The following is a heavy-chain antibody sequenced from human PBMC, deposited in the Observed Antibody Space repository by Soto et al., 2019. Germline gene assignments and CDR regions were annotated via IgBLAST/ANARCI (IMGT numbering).Heavy chain of an antibody. V-gene: IGHV3-74*01. CDR2: INSDGSST. J-gene: IGHJ5*02. CDR3: ARSTYCSGGSCSNNWFDP. CDR1: GFTFSSYW. D-gene: IGHD2-15*01. Sequence: EVQLVESGGGLVQPGGSLRLSCAASGFTFSSYWMHWVRQAPGKGLVWVSRINSDGSSTSYADSVKGRFTISRDNAKNTLYLQMNSLRAEDTAVYYCARSTYCSGGSCSNNWFDPWGQGTLVTVSS.